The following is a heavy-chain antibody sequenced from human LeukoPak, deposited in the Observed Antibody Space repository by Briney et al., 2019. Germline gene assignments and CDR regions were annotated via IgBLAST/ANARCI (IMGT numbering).Heavy chain of an antibody. Sequence: GGSLRLSCAASGFTFSTYTMNWVRQAPGKGLEWVSSISSTGTHLDYADSVKGRFTTSRDNTENSLFLQMNSLTAEDTAVYYCARKWGDSSGYSQHWGQGTLVTVSS. J-gene: IGHJ1*01. CDR3: ARKWGDSSGYSQH. CDR2: ISSTGTHL. D-gene: IGHD6-25*01. CDR1: GFTFSTYT. V-gene: IGHV3-21*01.